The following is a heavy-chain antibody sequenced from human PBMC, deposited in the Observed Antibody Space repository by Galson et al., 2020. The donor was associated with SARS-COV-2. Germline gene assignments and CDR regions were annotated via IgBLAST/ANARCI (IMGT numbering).Heavy chain of an antibody. CDR1: GGSISSYY. V-gene: IGHV4-4*07. J-gene: IGHJ6*02. CDR2: IYISGTT. D-gene: IGHD4-17*01. Sequence: PSETLSLTCSVSGGSISSYYWTWIRQPAGKGLEWIGRIYISGTTTYNPSLKTRVSMSIDTSKNQFSLKLNSVTAADTAVYYCARGRPVTFYSYSGLDVWGQGTTVTVSS. CDR3: ARGRPVTFYSYSGLDV.